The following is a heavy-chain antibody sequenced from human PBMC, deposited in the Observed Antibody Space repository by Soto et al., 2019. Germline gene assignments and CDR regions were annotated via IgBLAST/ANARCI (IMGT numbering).Heavy chain of an antibody. CDR2: ISSSSSNI. V-gene: IGHV3-21*01. D-gene: IGHD1-26*01. Sequence: GGSLRLSCAASGFTFSNSSMNWVRQAPGKGLEWVSSISSSSSNIYCANSVKGRVNISRDNAKNSLYLHMNSLRAEDKAVYSCARDIAEWEGYYFYYGMDVWGQGTTVTVSS. J-gene: IGHJ6*02. CDR1: GFTFSNSS. CDR3: ARDIAEWEGYYFYYGMDV.